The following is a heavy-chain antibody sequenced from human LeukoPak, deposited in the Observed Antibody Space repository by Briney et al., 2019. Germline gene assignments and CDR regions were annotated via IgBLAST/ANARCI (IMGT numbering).Heavy chain of an antibody. D-gene: IGHD3-22*01. CDR1: GDSISSGGYY. Sequence: SETLSLTCTVSGDSISSGGYYWSWIRQRPGEGLEWIGYIYYSGNTYYTPSLKSRVTISLDTSKNQFSLKLSFVTAADTAVYYCAKYDYYDSSGYFYAGDWGQGTLVTVSS. CDR2: IYYSGNT. V-gene: IGHV4-31*03. J-gene: IGHJ4*02. CDR3: AKYDYYDSSGYFYAGD.